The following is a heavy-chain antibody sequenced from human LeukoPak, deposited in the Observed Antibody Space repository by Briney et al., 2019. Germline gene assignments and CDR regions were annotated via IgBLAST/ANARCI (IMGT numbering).Heavy chain of an antibody. D-gene: IGHD6-19*01. CDR3: AKDRGGSGWYKGGFDY. Sequence: PGGSLRLSCAASGFTFSSYGMHWVRQAPGKGLEWVAFIRCDGSNKYYADSVKGRFTISRDDSKNTLYLQMNSLRAEDTAVYYCAKDRGGSGWYKGGFDYWGQGALVTVSS. CDR1: GFTFSSYG. J-gene: IGHJ4*02. V-gene: IGHV3-30*02. CDR2: IRCDGSNK.